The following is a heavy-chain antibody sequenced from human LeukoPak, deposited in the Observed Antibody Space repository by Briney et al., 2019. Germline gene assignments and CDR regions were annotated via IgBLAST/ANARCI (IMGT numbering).Heavy chain of an antibody. CDR1: GGTFSRYA. V-gene: IGHV1-69*13. J-gene: IGHJ5*02. Sequence: SVKVSCKASGGTFSRYAISWVRQAPGQGLEWTGGIIHIFDTANYAQKFQGRVTITADESTSTAYMELSSLRSEDTAVYYCARDALGYSSSWYDHHLTHWFDPWGQGTLVTVSS. CDR2: IIHIFDTA. CDR3: ARDALGYSSSWYDHHLTHWFDP. D-gene: IGHD6-13*01.